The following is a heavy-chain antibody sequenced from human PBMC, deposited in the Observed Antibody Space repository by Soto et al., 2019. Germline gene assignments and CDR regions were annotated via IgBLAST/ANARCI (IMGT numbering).Heavy chain of an antibody. CDR2: IYPSVSS. V-gene: IGHV4-38-2*02. CDR1: GFAISRGYY. Sequence: SETLSLTCSVSGFAISRGYYWSWVRQPPGKGLEWIGSIYPSVSSYHNPSLATRLGLSIDASKNQFTLNLTSVTAADTALYFCAREKVGTTFFDHWGQGTQVTVSS. D-gene: IGHD2-21*02. CDR3: AREKVGTTFFDH. J-gene: IGHJ4*02.